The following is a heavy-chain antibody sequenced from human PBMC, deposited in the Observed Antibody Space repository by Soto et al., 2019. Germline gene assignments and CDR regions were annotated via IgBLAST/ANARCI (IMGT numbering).Heavy chain of an antibody. J-gene: IGHJ6*03. V-gene: IGHV1-46*01. Sequence: ASVKVSCKASGYTFTSYYMHWVRQAPGQGPEWMGVINPSGDSPTYAQKFQGRVTMTRDTSTSTVHMELSSLRFEDTAVYYCARESSSGYYYMDVWGKGTTVTVSS. CDR1: GYTFTSYY. D-gene: IGHD6-6*01. CDR3: ARESSSGYYYMDV. CDR2: INPSGDSP.